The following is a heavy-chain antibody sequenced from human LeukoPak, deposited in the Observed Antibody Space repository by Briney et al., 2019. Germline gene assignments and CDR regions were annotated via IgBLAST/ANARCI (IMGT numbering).Heavy chain of an antibody. CDR1: GGSISSGSYY. CDR3: ARHPCTSSCRGGFDY. V-gene: IGHV4-61*02. D-gene: IGHD2-2*01. CDR2: IYTSGST. J-gene: IGHJ4*02. Sequence: SETLSLTCTVSGGSISSGSYYWSWIRQPAGKGLEWIGRIYTSGSTNYNPSLKSRLTISVDTSKNQFSLRLTSVTAADTAVYYCARHPCTSSCRGGFDYWGQGTLVTVSS.